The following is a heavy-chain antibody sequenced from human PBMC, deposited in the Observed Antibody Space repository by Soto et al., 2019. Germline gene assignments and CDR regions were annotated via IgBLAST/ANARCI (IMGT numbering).Heavy chain of an antibody. CDR1: GVSISSNSYY. D-gene: IGHD3-10*01. CDR2: IYYSGST. Sequence: SETLSLSCTVSGVSISSNSYYWGCIGQLPGKGREWIGSIYYSGSTYYNPSLKSRVTISVDTSKNQFSLKLNSMTAADTAVYYCARHNYGSGSTYFDYWGQGTLVTVS. J-gene: IGHJ4*02. V-gene: IGHV4-39*01. CDR3: ARHNYGSGSTYFDY.